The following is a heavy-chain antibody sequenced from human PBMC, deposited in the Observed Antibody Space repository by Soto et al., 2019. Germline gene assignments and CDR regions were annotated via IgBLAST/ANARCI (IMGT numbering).Heavy chain of an antibody. CDR1: CYSVSGYG. CDR3: ARDRTTVRGVIKAFDI. Sequence: APGTVCCEASCYSVSGYGISGVRQAPGQGLEWMGWISAYNGNTNYAQKLQGRVTMTTDTSTSTAYMELRSLRSDDTAVYYCARDRTTVRGVIKAFDIWG. V-gene: IGHV1-18*04. D-gene: IGHD3-10*01. J-gene: IGHJ3*02. CDR2: ISAYNGNT.